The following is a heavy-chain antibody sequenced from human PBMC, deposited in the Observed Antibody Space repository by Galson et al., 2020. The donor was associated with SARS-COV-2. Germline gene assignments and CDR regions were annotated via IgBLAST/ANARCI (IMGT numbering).Heavy chain of an antibody. V-gene: IGHV1-46*03. CDR3: ARDRLFDFDWLLWDRFGFGGMDV. Sequence: ASVKVSCKASGYTFTSYYMHWVRQAPGQGLEWMGIINPSGGSTSYAQKFQGRVTMTRDTSTSTVYMELSSLRSEDTAVYYCARDRLFDFDWLLWDRFGFGGMDVWGQGTTVTVSS. J-gene: IGHJ6*02. D-gene: IGHD3-9*01. CDR1: GYTFTSYY. CDR2: INPSGGST.